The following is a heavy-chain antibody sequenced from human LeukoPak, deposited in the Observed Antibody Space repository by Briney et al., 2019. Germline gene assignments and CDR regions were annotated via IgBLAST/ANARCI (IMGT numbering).Heavy chain of an antibody. J-gene: IGHJ6*03. CDR2: IYYSGST. V-gene: IGHV4-39*07. CDR3: ARLLGSYMDV. D-gene: IGHD3-16*01. CDR1: GGSISSSSYY. Sequence: PSETLSITCTVSGGSISSSSYYWGWIRQPPGKGLESIGTIYYSGSTYYNPSLKSRVTISVDTSKNQFSLKLSSVTAADTAVYYCARLLGSYMDVWGKGTTVTVSS.